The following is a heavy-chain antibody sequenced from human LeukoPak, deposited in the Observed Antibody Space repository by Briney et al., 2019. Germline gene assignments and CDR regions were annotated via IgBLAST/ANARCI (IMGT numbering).Heavy chain of an antibody. J-gene: IGHJ4*02. V-gene: IGHV4-59*01. CDR2: IYNSGSA. CDR3: ARHGSGWSFDY. D-gene: IGHD6-19*01. Sequence: PSETLSLTCKVSGGSISTYYWSWFRQPPRKGLEWIGYIYNSGSATYNPSLKSRVTISVDTSKNQFSLKLTSVSTTDTAVYYCARHGSGWSFDYWGQGVLVTVSS. CDR1: GGSISTYY.